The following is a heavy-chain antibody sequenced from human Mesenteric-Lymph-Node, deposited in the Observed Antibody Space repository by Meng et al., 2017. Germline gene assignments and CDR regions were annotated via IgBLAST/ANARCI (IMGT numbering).Heavy chain of an antibody. CDR1: GGSFSGYY. J-gene: IGHJ3*02. V-gene: IGHV4-59*01. D-gene: IGHD2-8*01. CDR2: IYYSGST. CDR3: ARGGVLMAFDI. Sequence: SETLSLTCAVYGGSFSGYYWSWIRQPPGKGLEWIGYIYYSGSTNYNPSLKSRVTISVDTSKNQFSLKLSSVTAADTAVYYCARGGVLMAFDIWGQGTMVTVSS.